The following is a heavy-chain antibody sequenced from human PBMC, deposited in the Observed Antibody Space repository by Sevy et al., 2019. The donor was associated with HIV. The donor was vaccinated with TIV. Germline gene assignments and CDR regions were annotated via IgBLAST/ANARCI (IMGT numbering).Heavy chain of an antibody. J-gene: IGHJ4*02. CDR2: IKQDESEK. Sequence: GGSLRLSCAASGFKFSDYWMSWVRQSPGKGLEWVATIKQDESEKYYVESVKDRFAISRDNGKNSVSLQMNGLRVEDTALYYCAREGGGFNWRPYYFDSWGQGTLVTVSS. V-gene: IGHV3-7*01. CDR1: GFKFSDYW. CDR3: AREGGGFNWRPYYFDS. D-gene: IGHD3-3*01.